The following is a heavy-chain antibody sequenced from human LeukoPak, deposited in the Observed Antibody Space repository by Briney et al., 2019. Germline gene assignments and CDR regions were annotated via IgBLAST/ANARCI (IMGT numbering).Heavy chain of an antibody. V-gene: IGHV1-24*01. CDR3: ARSRNYYDSTGYVDY. J-gene: IGHJ4*02. D-gene: IGHD3-22*01. CDR2: FDPKDGET. Sequence: ASVKVSCKVSGYTLTELSMHWVRQAPGKGLEWMGGFDPKDGETIYAQKFQGRVTMTRDTSTSTVYMELSSLRSEDTAVYYCARSRNYYDSTGYVDYWGQGTLVTVSS. CDR1: GYTLTELS.